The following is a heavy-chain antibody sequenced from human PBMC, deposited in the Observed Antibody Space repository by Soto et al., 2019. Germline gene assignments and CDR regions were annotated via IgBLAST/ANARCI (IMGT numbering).Heavy chain of an antibody. J-gene: IGHJ5*02. CDR1: GFTFSSYA. Sequence: GGSLRLSCAASGFTFSSYAMSWVRQAPGKGLEWVSAISGSGGSTYYADSVKGRFTISRDNSKNTLYLQMNSLRAEDTAVYYCATSIYDFWSGSPRSTWFDPWGQGTLVTV. CDR3: ATSIYDFWSGSPRSTWFDP. D-gene: IGHD3-3*01. CDR2: ISGSGGST. V-gene: IGHV3-23*01.